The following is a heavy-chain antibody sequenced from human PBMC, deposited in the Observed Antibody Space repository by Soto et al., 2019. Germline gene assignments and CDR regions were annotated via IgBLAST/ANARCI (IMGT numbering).Heavy chain of an antibody. CDR2: ISSSSSYI. J-gene: IGHJ6*02. V-gene: IGHV3-21*01. Sequence: VQLVESGGGLVKPGGSLRLSCAASGFTFSSYSMNWVRQAPGKGLEWVSSISSSSSYIYYADSVKGRFTISRDNAKNSLYLQMNSLRAEDTAVYYCARDIDCSGGSCYLDYYYYGMDVWGQGTTVTVSS. D-gene: IGHD2-15*01. CDR3: ARDIDCSGGSCYLDYYYYGMDV. CDR1: GFTFSSYS.